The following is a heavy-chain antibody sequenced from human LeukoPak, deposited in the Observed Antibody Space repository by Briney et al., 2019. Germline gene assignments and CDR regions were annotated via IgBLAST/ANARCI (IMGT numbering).Heavy chain of an antibody. CDR3: ARTRYCSSTSCYFDWFDP. D-gene: IGHD2-2*01. V-gene: IGHV4-34*01. J-gene: IGHJ5*02. CDR2: INHSGST. Sequence: SETLSLTCAVYGGSFSGYYWSWTRQPPGKGLEWIGEINHSGSTNYNPSLKSRVTISVDTSKNQFSLKLSSVTAADTAVYYCARTRYCSSTSCYFDWFDPWGQGTLVTVSS. CDR1: GGSFSGYY.